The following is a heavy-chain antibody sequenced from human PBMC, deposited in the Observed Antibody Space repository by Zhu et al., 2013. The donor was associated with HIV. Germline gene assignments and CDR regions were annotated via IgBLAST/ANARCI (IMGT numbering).Heavy chain of an antibody. CDR2: IIPIFGTA. V-gene: IGHV1-69*01. D-gene: IGHD2-2*01. CDR1: GYTFTGYF. J-gene: IGHJ6*02. Sequence: QVQLVQSGAEMKKPGASVKVSCKASGYTFTGYFIHWVRQAPGQGLEWMGGIIPIFGTANYAQKFQGRVTITADESTSTAYMELSSLRSEDTAVYYCARKYCSSTSCYRNGMDVWGQGTTVTVSS. CDR3: ARKYCSSTSCYRNGMDV.